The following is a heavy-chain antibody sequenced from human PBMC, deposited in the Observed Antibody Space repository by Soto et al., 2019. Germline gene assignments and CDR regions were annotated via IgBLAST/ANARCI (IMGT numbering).Heavy chain of an antibody. J-gene: IGHJ4*02. D-gene: IGHD6-19*01. V-gene: IGHV1-2*02. CDR1: GYTFTGYY. CDR3: ARETRRIAVADNVDY. Sequence: ASVKVSCKASGYTFTGYYMHWVRQAPGQGLEWMGWINPNSGGTNYAQKFQGRVTVTRDTSISTAYMELSRLRSDDTAVYYCARETRRIAVADNVDYWGQGTLVTVSS. CDR2: INPNSGGT.